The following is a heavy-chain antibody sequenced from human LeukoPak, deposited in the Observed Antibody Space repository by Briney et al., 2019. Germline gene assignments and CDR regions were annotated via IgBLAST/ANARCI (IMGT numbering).Heavy chain of an antibody. CDR2: IFYSGST. D-gene: IGHD4-17*01. CDR1: GGSISTSNYY. CDR3: ARIYGDYPYHYFDH. V-gene: IGHV4-39*07. J-gene: IGHJ4*02. Sequence: KPSETLSLTCTVSGGSISTSNYYWGWIRQPPGKGLEWIGNIFYSGSTYYGPSLKSRLTISLDTSRNQFSLKLSSVTAADTAVYYCARIYGDYPYHYFDHWGQGTLVTVSS.